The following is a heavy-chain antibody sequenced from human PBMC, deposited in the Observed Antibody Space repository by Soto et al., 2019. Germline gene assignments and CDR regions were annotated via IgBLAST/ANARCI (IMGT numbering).Heavy chain of an antibody. CDR2: IFYSGST. CDR3: ASRYGSAFDI. D-gene: IGHD4-17*01. J-gene: IGHJ3*02. Sequence: QVQLQESGPGLVKPSETLSLTCTVSGGSISSYYWSWIRQPPGKGLEWIGYIFYSGSTNYNPSLESRVTISVDTSKNLFSLKLSSVTAADTAVYYCASRYGSAFDIWGHGTMVNVSS. CDR1: GGSISSYY. V-gene: IGHV4-59*01.